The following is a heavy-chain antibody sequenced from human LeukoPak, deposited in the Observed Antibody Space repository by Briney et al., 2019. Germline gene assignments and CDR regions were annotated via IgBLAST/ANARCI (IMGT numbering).Heavy chain of an antibody. CDR3: ARSAAYSSDSRRTPDDY. Sequence: PGGSLRLSCAASGFTFSSYSMNWVRQPPGKGLEWVSSISSSSSYIYYADSVKGRFTISRDNAKNSLYLQMNSLRAEDTAVYYCARSAAYSSDSRRTPDDYWGQGTLVTVSS. V-gene: IGHV3-21*01. D-gene: IGHD6-19*01. CDR2: ISSSSSYI. CDR1: GFTFSSYS. J-gene: IGHJ4*02.